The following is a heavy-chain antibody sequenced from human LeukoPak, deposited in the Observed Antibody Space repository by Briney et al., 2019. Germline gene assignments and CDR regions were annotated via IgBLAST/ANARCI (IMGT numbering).Heavy chain of an antibody. CDR3: ARAGGGYSFVY. CDR1: GGSISTYY. Sequence: SETLSLTCTVSGGSISTYYWSWIRQPPGKGLEWIGYSYYSGSTTHNPSLQSRVTISVDTSRNQFSLKLTSVTAADTAVYYCARAGGGYSFVYWGQGTLVTVSS. D-gene: IGHD5-18*01. CDR2: SYYSGST. J-gene: IGHJ4*02. V-gene: IGHV4-59*01.